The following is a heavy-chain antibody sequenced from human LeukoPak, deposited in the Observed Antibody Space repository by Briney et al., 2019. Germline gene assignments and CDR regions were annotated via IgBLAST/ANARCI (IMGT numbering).Heavy chain of an antibody. V-gene: IGHV4-34*01. J-gene: IGHJ6*04. D-gene: IGHD3-10*01. Sequence: SETLSLTCAVYGGSFSGYYWSWIRQPPGKGLEWIGEINHSGSTNYNPSLKSRVTISVDTSKNQFSLKLSSVTAADTAVYYCARDYYGSGPLYGMDVWGKGTTVTVSS. CDR1: GGSFSGYY. CDR3: ARDYYGSGPLYGMDV. CDR2: INHSGST.